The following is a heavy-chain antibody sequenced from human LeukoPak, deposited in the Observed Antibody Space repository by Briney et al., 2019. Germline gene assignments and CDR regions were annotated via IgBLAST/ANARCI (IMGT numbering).Heavy chain of an antibody. CDR1: GFTVSSNY. V-gene: IGHV3-53*01. D-gene: IGHD1-7*01. CDR3: AREFQRITGTTSYAFDI. Sequence: GGSLRLSCAASGFTVSSNYMSWVRQAPGKGLEWVSVIYSGGSTYYPDSVTGRFTISRDNSKNTLYLQMNSLRAEDTAVYYCAREFQRITGTTSYAFDIWGQGTMVTVSS. J-gene: IGHJ3*02. CDR2: IYSGGST.